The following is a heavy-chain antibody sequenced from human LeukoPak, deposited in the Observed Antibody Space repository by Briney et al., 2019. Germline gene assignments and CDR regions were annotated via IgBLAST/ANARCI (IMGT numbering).Heavy chain of an antibody. CDR2: IVVGSGNP. CDR3: AADPPGYCSSTSCRGGGSYYYYGMDV. Sequence: SVKVSCRASGFTFTSSAVQWVRQARGQRLEWIGWIVVGSGNPNYAQKFQERVTITRDMSTSTAYTELSSLRSEDTAVYYCAADPPGYCSSTSCRGGGSYYYYGMDVWGKGTTVTVSS. D-gene: IGHD2-2*01. V-gene: IGHV1-58*01. J-gene: IGHJ6*04. CDR1: GFTFTSSA.